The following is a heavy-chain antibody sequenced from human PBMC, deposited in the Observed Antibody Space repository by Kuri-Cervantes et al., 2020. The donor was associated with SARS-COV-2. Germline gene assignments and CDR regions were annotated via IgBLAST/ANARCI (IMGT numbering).Heavy chain of an antibody. CDR3: ARGDDITIFGVVIKGGTDY. V-gene: IGHV3-48*01. CDR2: ISSSSSTI. J-gene: IGHJ4*02. Sequence: GESLKISCAASGFTFSSYSMNWVRQAPGKGLEWVSYISSSSSTIYYAGSVKGRFTISRDNAKNSLYLQMNSLRAEDTAVYYCARGDDITIFGVVIKGGTDYWGQGTLVTVSS. D-gene: IGHD3-3*01. CDR1: GFTFSSYS.